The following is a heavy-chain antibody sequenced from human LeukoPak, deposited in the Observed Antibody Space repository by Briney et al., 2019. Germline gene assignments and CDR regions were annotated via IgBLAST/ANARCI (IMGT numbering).Heavy chain of an antibody. CDR3: ARDPSARYYFDY. Sequence: SETLPLTCTVSGGSISSYYWSWIRQLAGKGLEWIGRIYTSGSTNYNPSLKSRVTMSVDTSKNQFSLKLSSVTAADTAVYYCARDPSARYYFDYWGQGTLVTVSS. V-gene: IGHV4-4*07. CDR1: GGSISSYY. J-gene: IGHJ4*02. CDR2: IYTSGST.